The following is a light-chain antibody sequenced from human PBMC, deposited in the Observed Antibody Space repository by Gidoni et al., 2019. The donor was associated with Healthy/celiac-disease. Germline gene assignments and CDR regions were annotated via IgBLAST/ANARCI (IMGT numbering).Light chain of an antibody. CDR3: QVWDSSSDHWV. CDR1: NIGSKS. V-gene: IGLV3-21*02. J-gene: IGLJ3*02. Sequence: YALTPPPPVPVAPGQTARITFGGNNIGSKSVHWYQQKPGQAPVLVVYDDSDRPSGIPERFSGSNSGNTATLTISRVEAGDEADYYCQVWDSSSDHWVFGGGTKLTVL. CDR2: DDS.